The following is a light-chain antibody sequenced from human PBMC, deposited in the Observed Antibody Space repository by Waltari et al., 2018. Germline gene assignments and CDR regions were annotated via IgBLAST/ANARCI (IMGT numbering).Light chain of an antibody. CDR1: QTVRTTY. CDR3: QQYDISPLT. Sequence: ELVLPQSPGPLSLSPGESAPLPCRASQTVRTTYLAWYQQKPGQAPTLLIYGASSRATGIPDRFSGSGSGTDFSLTISSLEPEDFAVYYCQQYDISPLTFGGGTKVEIK. CDR2: GAS. V-gene: IGKV3-20*01. J-gene: IGKJ4*01.